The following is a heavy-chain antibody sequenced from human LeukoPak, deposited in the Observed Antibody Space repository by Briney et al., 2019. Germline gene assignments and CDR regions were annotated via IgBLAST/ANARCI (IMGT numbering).Heavy chain of an antibody. CDR2: IKQDGGEK. CDR1: GFTFSSYW. CDR3: ARDGTAAGLYFDL. J-gene: IGHJ4*01. V-gene: IGHV3-7*01. Sequence: GGSLRLSCAVSGFTFSSYWMNWVRQAPGKGREWVASIKQDGGEKSYVDSVKGRFTISRDNAKNSLYLQMSSLIAEDTAVYYCARDGTAAGLYFDLWGQGTLVTVSS. D-gene: IGHD6-13*01.